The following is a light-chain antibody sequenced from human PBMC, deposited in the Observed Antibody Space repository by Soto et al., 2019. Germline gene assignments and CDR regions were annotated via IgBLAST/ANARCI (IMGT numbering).Light chain of an antibody. CDR2: KAS. Sequence: DIQMTQSPSTLSASVGDRVTITCRASQSISSWLAWYQQKAGKAPNLLISKASSLQSLVPSRFSGSGSGTEFTLTISSLQPDDFGTYYCQQYDGYPLTFGGGTKVEIK. CDR1: QSISSW. V-gene: IGKV1-5*03. J-gene: IGKJ4*01. CDR3: QQYDGYPLT.